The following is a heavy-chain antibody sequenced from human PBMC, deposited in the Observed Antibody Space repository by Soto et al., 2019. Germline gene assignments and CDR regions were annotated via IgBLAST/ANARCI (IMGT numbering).Heavy chain of an antibody. J-gene: IGHJ5*02. CDR3: ARDQRDTWENWFDP. CDR1: GASINNNDYY. D-gene: IGHD1-26*01. Sequence: SETLSLTCTVSGASINNNDYYWSWIRQTPGKGLEWIGYVYYSGTTDYIPSLKSRLSMSIDKSQNQFTLKLNSVTAADTATYYCARDQRDTWENWFDPWGQGTLVTVSS. V-gene: IGHV4-30-4*01. CDR2: VYYSGTT.